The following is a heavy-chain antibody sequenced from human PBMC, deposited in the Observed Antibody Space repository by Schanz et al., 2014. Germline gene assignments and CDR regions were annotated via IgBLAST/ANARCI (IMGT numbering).Heavy chain of an antibody. CDR2: IGGDASRT. Sequence: EVHLVESGGGLVQPGGSLRLSCAASGFNFITFAMSWVRQAPGKGPEWVSAIGGDASRTYYADSVKGRFTISRDNSKGTLYLQMNSLRAADTAVYYCARAPPLVRGIAGWFGPWGQGSLVTVSS. CDR3: ARAPPLVRGIAGWFGP. D-gene: IGHD3-10*01. J-gene: IGHJ5*02. CDR1: GFNFITFA. V-gene: IGHV3-23*04.